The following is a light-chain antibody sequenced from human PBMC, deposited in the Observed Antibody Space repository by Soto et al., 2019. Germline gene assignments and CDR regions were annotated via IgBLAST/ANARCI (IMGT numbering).Light chain of an antibody. CDR1: ASDVGRYNY. J-gene: IGLJ2*01. CDR2: EVG. CDR3: SSYTTNSPLVI. Sequence: QSVLTQPASVSGSPGQSITMSCTGTASDVGRYNYVSWYQQHPGKAPKLMIYEVGNRPSGVSNRFSGSKSGNTASLTISGLQGEDEADYYCSSYTTNSPLVIFGGGTKLTVL. V-gene: IGLV2-14*01.